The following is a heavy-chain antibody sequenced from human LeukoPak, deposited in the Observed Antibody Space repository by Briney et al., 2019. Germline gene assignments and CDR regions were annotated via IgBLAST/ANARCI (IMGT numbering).Heavy chain of an antibody. CDR1: GGTFSSYA. V-gene: IGHV1-69*05. J-gene: IGHJ1*01. CDR3: AIGYCSSTGCYKRGLAEYFQH. Sequence: GASVKVSCKASGGTFSSYAISWVRQALGQGLEWMGGIIPIFGTANYAQKFQGRVTITTDESTSTAYMELSSLRSEDTAVYYCAIGYCSSTGCYKRGLAEYFQHWGQGTLVTVSS. CDR2: IIPIFGTA. D-gene: IGHD2-2*02.